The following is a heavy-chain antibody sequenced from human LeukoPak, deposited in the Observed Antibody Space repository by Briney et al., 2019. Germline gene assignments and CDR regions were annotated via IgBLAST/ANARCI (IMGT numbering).Heavy chain of an antibody. CDR1: GFIFSAYM. CDR2: ITGSSGTA. J-gene: IGHJ5*01. CDR3: ARRRLIDGSERGWFDS. Sequence: PGESLRLSCAASGFIFSAYMMIWVRQAPGKELEWVSTITGSSGTAYCDSVRGRFTASRDNSKNSLFLEMTSLRVEDTAVYYCARRRLIDGSERGWFDSWGQGTLVSVSS. D-gene: IGHD3-10*01. V-gene: IGHV3-23*01.